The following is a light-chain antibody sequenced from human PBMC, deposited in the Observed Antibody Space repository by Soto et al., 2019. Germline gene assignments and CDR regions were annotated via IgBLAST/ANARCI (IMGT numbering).Light chain of an antibody. J-gene: IGLJ1*01. CDR1: TSNIGSNY. CDR3: ATWDDSLNGFYV. Sequence: SVLTQPPSASGTPGQGVTISCSGSTSNIGSNYVYCYQQLPGTAPKLLIYRNNQRPSGVPDRFSGSKSGTSASLAISGLRSDDEADYFCATWDDSLNGFYVFGTGTKVTVL. V-gene: IGLV1-47*01. CDR2: RNN.